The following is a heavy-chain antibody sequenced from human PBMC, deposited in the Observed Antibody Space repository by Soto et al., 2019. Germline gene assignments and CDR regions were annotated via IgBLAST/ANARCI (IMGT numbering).Heavy chain of an antibody. CDR1: GFTFSTYP. D-gene: IGHD1-7*01. Sequence: GGSLRLSCVASGFTFSTYPMNWVRQVPGKGLEWISYINGVSDYILYADSVRGRFIVSRDNAGNSLFLQMNSLRAEDTAVYYCARDLNFAFDYWGQGVLVTVSS. CDR2: INGVSDYI. CDR3: ARDLNFAFDY. J-gene: IGHJ4*02. V-gene: IGHV3-21*05.